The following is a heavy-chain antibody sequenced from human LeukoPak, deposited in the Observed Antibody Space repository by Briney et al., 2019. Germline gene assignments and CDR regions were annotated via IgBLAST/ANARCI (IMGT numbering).Heavy chain of an antibody. CDR3: ASGLELDY. CDR2: IKQDGSEK. V-gene: IGHV3-7*03. Sequence: GGTLRLACAASGFTFSSYWMRWVRQAPGKGLEWVANIKQDGSEKNYVDSVKGRFTISRDNAKNSLYLQMNSLRAEDTAVYYCASGLELDYWGQGTLVTVSS. J-gene: IGHJ4*02. CDR1: GFTFSSYW.